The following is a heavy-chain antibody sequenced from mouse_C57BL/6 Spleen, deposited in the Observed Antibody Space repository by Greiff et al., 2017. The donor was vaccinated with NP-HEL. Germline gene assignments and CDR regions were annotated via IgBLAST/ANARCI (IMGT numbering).Heavy chain of an antibody. CDR3: ANHYYGSSYSVDY. Sequence: QVQLQQSGAELVKPGASVKLSCKASGYTFTSYWMQWVKQRPGQGLEWIGEIDPSDSYTNYNQKFKGKATLTVDTSSSTAYMQLSSLTSEDSAVYYCANHYYGSSYSVDYWGQGTSVTVSS. V-gene: IGHV1-50*01. D-gene: IGHD1-1*01. J-gene: IGHJ4*01. CDR2: IDPSDSYT. CDR1: GYTFTSYW.